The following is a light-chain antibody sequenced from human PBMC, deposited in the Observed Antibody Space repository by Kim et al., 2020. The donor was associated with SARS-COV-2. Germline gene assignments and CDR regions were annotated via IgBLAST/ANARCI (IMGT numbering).Light chain of an antibody. CDR1: SLRSYY. CDR2: GKN. CDR3: NSRDSSGNHVV. J-gene: IGLJ2*01. V-gene: IGLV3-19*01. Sequence: ALGQTVRITFQRDSLRSYYASWYQQKPGQAPVLVIYGKNNRPSGIPDRFSGSSSGNTASLTITGAQAEDEADYYCNSRDSSGNHVVFGGGTQLTVL.